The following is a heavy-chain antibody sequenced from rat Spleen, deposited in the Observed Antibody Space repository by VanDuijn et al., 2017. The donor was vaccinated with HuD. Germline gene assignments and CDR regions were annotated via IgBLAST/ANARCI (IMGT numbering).Heavy chain of an antibody. V-gene: IGHV5-20*01. D-gene: IGHD1-2*01. CDR2: VSYDGGTT. Sequence: EVQLVESGGGLVQPGRSLRLSCTASGFIFSDFYMAWVRQAPTRGLEWVASVSYDGGTTYYRDSVKGRFTISRDNAKNSLYLQMDSLNSEDTATYYCTTQLVYWGQGLMVTVSS. CDR3: TTQLVY. J-gene: IGHJ2*01. CDR1: GFIFSDFY.